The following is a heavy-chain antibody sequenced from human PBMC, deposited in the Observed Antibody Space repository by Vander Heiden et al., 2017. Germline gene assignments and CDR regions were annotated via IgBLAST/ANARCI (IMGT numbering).Heavy chain of an antibody. CDR3: ARVLFYDDDY. V-gene: IGHV3-74*01. CDR1: GFTLRSYW. Sequence: EVQLVESGGGLVQPGGSLGLSCAASGFTLRSYWMHWVRQAPGKGLVWVSRINSDGSTTDYADSVKGRFTISRDNAKNTLYLQMNSLRVEDTAVYYCARVLFYDDDYWGQGTLVTVSS. D-gene: IGHD3-22*01. CDR2: INSDGSTT. J-gene: IGHJ4*02.